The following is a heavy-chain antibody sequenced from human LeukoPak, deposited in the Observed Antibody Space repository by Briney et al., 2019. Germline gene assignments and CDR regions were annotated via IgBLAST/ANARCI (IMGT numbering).Heavy chain of an antibody. D-gene: IGHD3-16*01. Sequence: PSETLSLTCAVYGGSFSGYYWSWIRQPPGKGLEWIGEINHSGSTNYNPSLKSRVTISVDTSKNQFSLKLSSVTAADTAVYYCARVGYDYVWGSLRGHYYFDYWGQGTLVTVSS. J-gene: IGHJ4*02. CDR1: GGSFSGYY. CDR3: ARVGYDYVWGSLRGHYYFDY. CDR2: INHSGST. V-gene: IGHV4-34*01.